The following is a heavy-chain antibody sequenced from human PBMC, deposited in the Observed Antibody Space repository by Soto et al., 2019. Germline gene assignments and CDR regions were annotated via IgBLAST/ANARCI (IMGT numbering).Heavy chain of an antibody. V-gene: IGHV1-69*01. D-gene: IGHD2-8*01. CDR1: GGTFSSDA. Sequence: QVQLVQSGDEVKKPGSSVKVSCKASGGTFSSDAISWVRQAPGHGLEWMGGIIPIFGTANYAQKFQGRGTITADESTSTAYMELSSLRSEDTDVYYCARGRPQPGGVWGQGTLVTVSS. CDR3: ARGRPQPGGV. J-gene: IGHJ4*02. CDR2: IIPIFGTA.